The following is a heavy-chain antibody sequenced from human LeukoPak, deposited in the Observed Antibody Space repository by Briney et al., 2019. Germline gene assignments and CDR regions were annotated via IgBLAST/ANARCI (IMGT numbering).Heavy chain of an antibody. CDR1: GYTFTSYD. CDR3: ARGSRSSWGAPDYYDYYMDV. J-gene: IGHJ6*03. Sequence: ASVKVSCKASGYTFTSYDINWVRQATGQGLEWMGWMNPNSGNTGYAQKFQGRVTMTRNTSISTAYMELSSLRSEDTAVYYCARGSRSSWGAPDYYDYYMDVWGKGTTVTVSS. D-gene: IGHD3-16*01. CDR2: MNPNSGNT. V-gene: IGHV1-8*01.